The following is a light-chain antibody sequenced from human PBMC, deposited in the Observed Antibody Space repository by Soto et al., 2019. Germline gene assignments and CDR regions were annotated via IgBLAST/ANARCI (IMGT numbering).Light chain of an antibody. Sequence: QSVLTQPRSVSGSPGQSVTISCTGTSSDVGGYNYVTWYQQHPGKAPKLMIYDVSKRPSGVPDRFSGSKSGNTASQTISGLQAEDEADYYCCSYAGSFVFGGGTKLTVL. CDR1: SSDVGGYNY. J-gene: IGLJ2*01. CDR3: CSYAGSFV. CDR2: DVS. V-gene: IGLV2-11*01.